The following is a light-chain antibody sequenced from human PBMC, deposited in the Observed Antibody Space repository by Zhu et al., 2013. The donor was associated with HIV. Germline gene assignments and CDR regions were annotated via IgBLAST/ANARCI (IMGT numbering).Light chain of an antibody. J-gene: IGKJ2*01. CDR2: GSF. CDR1: QSLSSTF. V-gene: IGKV3-20*01. Sequence: EVVLTQSPVTLSLSPGDRATLSCRASQSLSSTFLAWYQQKPGQAPRLLIYGSFNRATGIPDRFSGSGSGTDFTLTISSLQSEDYALYFCQQYNDWPPYTFGQGTKLEIK. CDR3: QQYNDWPPYT.